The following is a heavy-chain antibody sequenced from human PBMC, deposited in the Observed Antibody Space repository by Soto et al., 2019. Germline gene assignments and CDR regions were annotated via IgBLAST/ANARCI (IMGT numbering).Heavy chain of an antibody. V-gene: IGHV1-69*13. CDR3: ARVGPAHYYDSSGYYSPLDY. CDR2: TIPMFGTA. D-gene: IGHD3-22*01. CDR1: GDTFSSYA. J-gene: IGHJ4*02. Sequence: SVKVSCTASGDTFSSYAINWVRQAPGQGLEWLGGTIPMFGTANYAQKFKGRVTITAGESTSTVYMELSSLRSEDTAVYYCARVGPAHYYDSSGYYSPLDYWGQGTLVTVSS.